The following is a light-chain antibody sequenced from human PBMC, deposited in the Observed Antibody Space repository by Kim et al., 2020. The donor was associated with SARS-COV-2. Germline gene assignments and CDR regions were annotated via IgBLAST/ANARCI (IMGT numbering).Light chain of an antibody. J-gene: IGLJ3*02. CDR2: QNG. CDR3: QAWDRSIVV. CDR1: RLGDKY. V-gene: IGLV3-1*01. Sequence: SYELTQPPSVSVSPGQTASITCSGDRLGDKYVFWYRHKPGQSPVLVIYQNGKRPSGIPERLSGSNTGNTATLTISDTQAMDDADYYCQAWDRSIVVFGGGTQLTVL.